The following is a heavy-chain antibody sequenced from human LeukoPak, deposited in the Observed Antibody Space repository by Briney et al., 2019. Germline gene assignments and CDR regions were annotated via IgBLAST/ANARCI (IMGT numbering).Heavy chain of an antibody. J-gene: IGHJ4*02. Sequence: LPGRSLRLSCAASGFTFSSYGMHWVRQAPGKGLEWVAVISYDGSNKYYADSVKGRFTISRDNSKNTLYLQMNSLRAEDTAVYYCARLIESDYWGQGTLVTVSS. V-gene: IGHV3-30*03. CDR2: ISYDGSNK. D-gene: IGHD2/OR15-2a*01. CDR3: ARLIESDY. CDR1: GFTFSSYG.